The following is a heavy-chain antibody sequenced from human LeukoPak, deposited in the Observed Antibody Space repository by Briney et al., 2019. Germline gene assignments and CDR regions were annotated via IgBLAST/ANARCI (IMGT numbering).Heavy chain of an antibody. V-gene: IGHV1-3*01. CDR2: INAGNGNT. D-gene: IGHD1-26*01. CDR3: ARDSPIVGATLGY. CDR1: GYTFTSYA. J-gene: IGHJ4*02. Sequence: ASVKVSCKASGYTFTSYAMHWVRQAPGQRLEWMGWINAGNGNTKYSQKFQGRVTITRDTSASTAYMELSSPRSEDTAVYYCARDSPIVGATLGYWGQGTLVTVSS.